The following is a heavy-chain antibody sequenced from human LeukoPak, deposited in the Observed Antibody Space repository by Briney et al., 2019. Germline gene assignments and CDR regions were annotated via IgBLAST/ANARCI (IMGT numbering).Heavy chain of an antibody. V-gene: IGHV1-18*01. CDR3: AREFNIVVVPAAHGGDY. D-gene: IGHD2-2*01. CDR1: GYTFTSYG. Sequence: SVKVSCKASGYTFTSYGISWVRQAPGQGLEWIGWISDYNGDTNYAQKLQGRVTMTTDTSTSTAYMELRSLRSDDTAVYYCAREFNIVVVPAAHGGDYWGQRTLVTVSS. CDR2: ISDYNGDT. J-gene: IGHJ4*02.